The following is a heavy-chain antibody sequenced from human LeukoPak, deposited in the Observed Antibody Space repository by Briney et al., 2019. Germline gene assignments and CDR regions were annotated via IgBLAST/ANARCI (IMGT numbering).Heavy chain of an antibody. Sequence: GGSLRLSCAASGFTFDHYTMHWVRQAPGKGLEWVSLISWDGGSTYYADSVKGRFTISRDNSKNSLSLQMNSLRAEDTALYYCAKDGKNYFDYWGQGTLVIVSS. CDR2: ISWDGGST. J-gene: IGHJ4*02. V-gene: IGHV3-43*01. CDR3: AKDGKNYFDY. CDR1: GFTFDHYT.